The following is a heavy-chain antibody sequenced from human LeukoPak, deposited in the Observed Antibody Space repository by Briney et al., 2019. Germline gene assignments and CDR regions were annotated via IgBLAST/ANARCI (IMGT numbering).Heavy chain of an antibody. Sequence: GASVKVSCKVSGYTLTELSMHWVRQAPGKRREGMGGFDPEAGETMYAQKFEGRVTMTDHTSTDTAYMDLSSLRSEDTAVYYCAKDQSGRYFDWLFPRYYFDYWGQGTLVTVSS. V-gene: IGHV1-24*01. CDR2: FDPEAGET. J-gene: IGHJ4*02. D-gene: IGHD3-9*01. CDR1: GYTLTELS. CDR3: AKDQSGRYFDWLFPRYYFDY.